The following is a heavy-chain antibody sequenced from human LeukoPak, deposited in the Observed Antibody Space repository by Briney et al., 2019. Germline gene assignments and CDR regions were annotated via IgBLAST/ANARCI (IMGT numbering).Heavy chain of an antibody. Sequence: ASVKVSCKASGYTFTGYYMHWVRQAPGQGLEWMGWINPNSGGTNYAQKFQGRVTMTRDTSISTAYMELSRLRSDDTAVYYCARAGSYCSSTSCSGSNGAFDIWGQGTMVTVSS. J-gene: IGHJ3*02. V-gene: IGHV1-2*02. CDR1: GYTFTGYY. CDR3: ARAGSYCSSTSCSGSNGAFDI. D-gene: IGHD2-2*01. CDR2: INPNSGGT.